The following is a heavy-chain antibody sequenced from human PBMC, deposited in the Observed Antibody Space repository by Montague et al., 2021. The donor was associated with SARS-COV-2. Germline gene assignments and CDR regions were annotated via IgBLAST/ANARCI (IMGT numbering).Heavy chain of an antibody. CDR3: ARGWAFDP. J-gene: IGHJ3*01. CDR2: VYYNVDT. CDR1: GGSTASQY. D-gene: IGHD6-19*01. V-gene: IGHV4-59*08. Sequence: SETLSLTCTVSGGSTASQYWNWIRQSPGRRPEWIAYVYYNVDTKYNPSLQSRVTISIETSKNQFALRLNSVTAAATAVYFCARGWAFDPWGQGRLVTVSS.